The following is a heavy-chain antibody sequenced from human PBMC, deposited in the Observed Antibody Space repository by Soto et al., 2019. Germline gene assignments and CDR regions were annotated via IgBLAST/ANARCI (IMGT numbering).Heavy chain of an antibody. CDR1: GYTFTSYD. J-gene: IGHJ6*02. V-gene: IGHV1-8*01. CDR3: ARGVKDIVLVPAASYYYYGMDV. Sequence: QVQLVQSGAEVKKPGASVKVSCKASGYTFTSYDINWVRQATGQGLEWMGWMNPNSGNTGYAQKFQGRVTMTRNTSISTAYMELSSLRSEDTAVYYCARGVKDIVLVPAASYYYYGMDVWGQGTTVTVSS. CDR2: MNPNSGNT. D-gene: IGHD2-2*01.